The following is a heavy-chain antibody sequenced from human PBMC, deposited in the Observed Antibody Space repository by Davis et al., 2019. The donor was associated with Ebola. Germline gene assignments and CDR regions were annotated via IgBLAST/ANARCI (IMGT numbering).Heavy chain of an antibody. D-gene: IGHD2-2*01. V-gene: IGHV4-31*03. CDR2: IYYSGST. CDR1: GGSISSGGYY. Sequence: SETLFLTCTVSGGSISSGGYYWSWIRQHPGKGLEWIGYIYYSGSTYYNPSLKSRFTISVDTSKNQFSLKLSSVTAADTAVYYCARDSSSASGMDVWGKGTTVTVSS. J-gene: IGHJ6*04. CDR3: ARDSSSASGMDV.